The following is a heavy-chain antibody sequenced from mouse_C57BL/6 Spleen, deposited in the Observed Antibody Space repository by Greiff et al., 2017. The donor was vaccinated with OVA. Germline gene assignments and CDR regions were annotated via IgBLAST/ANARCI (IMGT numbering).Heavy chain of an antibody. D-gene: IGHD1-1*01. J-gene: IGHJ2*01. CDR1: GFTFSDYY. CDR2: INYDGSST. Sequence: VQRVESEGGLVQPGSSMKLSCTASGFTFSDYYMAWVRQVPEKGLEWVANINYDGSSTYYLDSLKSRFIISRDNAKNILYLQMSSLKSEDTATYYCARGYYDGGDYFDYWGQGTTLTVSS. V-gene: IGHV5-16*01. CDR3: ARGYYDGGDYFDY.